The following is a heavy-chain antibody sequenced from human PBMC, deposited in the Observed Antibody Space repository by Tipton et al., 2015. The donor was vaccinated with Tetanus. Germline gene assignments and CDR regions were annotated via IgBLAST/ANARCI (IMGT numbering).Heavy chain of an antibody. D-gene: IGHD3-10*01. CDR3: ARDSGSGAFDY. J-gene: IGHJ4*02. CDR1: GDSISSGNYR. V-gene: IGHV4-31*03. CDR2: IYHTGTT. Sequence: TLSLTCTVSGDSISSGNYRYNWIRQLPGKGLEWIGYIYHTGTTYYNPSFKSRVSISVDTSMSQFSLKLTSVTAADTAVYYCARDSGSGAFDYWGLGTPVTVSS.